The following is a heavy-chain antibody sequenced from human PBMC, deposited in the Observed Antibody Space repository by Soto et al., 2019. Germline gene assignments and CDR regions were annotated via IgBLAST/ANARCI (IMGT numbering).Heavy chain of an antibody. D-gene: IGHD3-3*01. Sequence: QLHLVQSGAVVKKPGASVTVSCSASGYPVTAYYMHWVRQAPGRGLEWMGGINPATGAAKYTQTLPGRFTMTMDTPTSTVFMELSGLTAEDTAVVYCARWGAVGVAGSAAFEMWGQGPLVTVSS. CDR2: INPATGAA. CDR3: ARWGAVGVAGSAAFEM. V-gene: IGHV1-2*02. J-gene: IGHJ3*02. CDR1: GYPVTAYY.